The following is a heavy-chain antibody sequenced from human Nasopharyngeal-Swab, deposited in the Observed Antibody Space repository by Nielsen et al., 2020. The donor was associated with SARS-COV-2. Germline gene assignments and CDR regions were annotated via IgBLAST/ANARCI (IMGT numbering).Heavy chain of an antibody. D-gene: IGHD1-26*01. CDR1: GGSFSGYY. V-gene: IGHV4-34*01. J-gene: IGHJ4*02. CDR3: AHYSSGSLSSPRGRGYFDY. Sequence: SETLSLTCAVYGGSFSGYYWSWIRQPPGKGLEWIGEINHSGSTNYNPSLKSRVTISVDTSQNQFSLKLSSVTAADTAVYYCAHYSSGSLSSPRGRGYFDYWGQGTLVTVSS. CDR2: INHSGST.